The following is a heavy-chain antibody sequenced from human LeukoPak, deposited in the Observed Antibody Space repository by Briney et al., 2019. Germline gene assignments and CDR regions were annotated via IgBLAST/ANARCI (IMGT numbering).Heavy chain of an antibody. CDR3: ARGGGGSINYYDSSGYYWD. D-gene: IGHD3-22*01. V-gene: IGHV1-69*02. CDR2: IIPILGIA. Sequence: SVKVSCKASGGTFSSYTISWVRQAPGQGLEWMGRIIPILGIANYALKFQGRVTITADKSTSTAYMELSSLRSEDTAVYYCARGGGGSINYYDSSGYYWDWGQGTLVTVSS. CDR1: GGTFSSYT. J-gene: IGHJ4*02.